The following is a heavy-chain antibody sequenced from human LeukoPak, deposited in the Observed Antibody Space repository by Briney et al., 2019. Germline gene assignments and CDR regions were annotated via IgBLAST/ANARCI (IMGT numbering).Heavy chain of an antibody. J-gene: IGHJ6*02. CDR3: AREGYSSSWYDYYYYGMDV. Sequence: PGGSLRLSCAASGFTFSSYAMSWVRQAPGKGLEWVSEIGASGSTTYHADSLKGRFTISRDNSKNTLYLQMNSLRAEDTAVYYCAREGYSSSWYDYYYYGMDVWGQGTTVTVSS. CDR1: GFTFSSYA. D-gene: IGHD6-13*01. CDR2: IGASGSTT. V-gene: IGHV3-23*01.